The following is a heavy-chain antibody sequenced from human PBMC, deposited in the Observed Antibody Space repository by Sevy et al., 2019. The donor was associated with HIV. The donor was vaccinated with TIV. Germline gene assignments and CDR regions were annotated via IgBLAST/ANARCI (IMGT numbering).Heavy chain of an antibody. D-gene: IGHD2-15*01. CDR1: GFTFNNYA. CDR2: ISGSGGSI. J-gene: IGHJ2*01. Sequence: GGSLRLSCAASGFTFNNYALSWVRQAPGKGLEWVSAISGSGGSIYFADSVRGRFTISRFNSRETLELQMNGLRVEDTAVYYFAKALSGSARNLYFDLWGRGTLVTVSS. V-gene: IGHV3-23*01. CDR3: AKALSGSARNLYFDL.